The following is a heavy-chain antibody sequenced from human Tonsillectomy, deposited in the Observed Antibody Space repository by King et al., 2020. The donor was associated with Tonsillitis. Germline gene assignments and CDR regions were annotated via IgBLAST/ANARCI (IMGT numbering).Heavy chain of an antibody. J-gene: IGHJ3*02. CDR1: GYSFTSYW. V-gene: IGHV5-51*01. CDR2: IYPDDSDT. CDR3: ARPLAFSSGYYNGFDI. Sequence: VQLVESGAEVKKPGESLKISCKGSGYSFTSYWIGWVRQMPGKGLDWMGIIYPDDSDTRYSPSLQGQVTISADKSISTAYLQWSSLKASDTAMYYCARPLAFSSGYYNGFDIWGQGTMVTVSS. D-gene: IGHD3-22*01.